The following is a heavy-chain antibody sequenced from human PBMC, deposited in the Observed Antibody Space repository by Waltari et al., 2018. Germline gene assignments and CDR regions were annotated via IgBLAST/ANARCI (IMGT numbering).Heavy chain of an antibody. CDR1: GGSFSGYY. V-gene: IGHV4-34*01. J-gene: IGHJ4*02. CDR3: ARQFSSGWYSEY. CDR2: INHSGST. Sequence: QVQLQQWGAGLLTPSETLSLTCAVDGGSFSGYYWSWIRQSPGKGLEWIGEINHSGSTKYNPSLKSRVTISVDTSKNQFSLKVSSVTAADTAVYYCARQFSSGWYSEYWGQGTLVTVSS. D-gene: IGHD6-19*01.